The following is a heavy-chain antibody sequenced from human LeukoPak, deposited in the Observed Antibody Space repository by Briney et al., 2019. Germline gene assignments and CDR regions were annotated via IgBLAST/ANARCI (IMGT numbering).Heavy chain of an antibody. Sequence: APVKVSCKASGYTFTGYYMHWVRQAPGQGLEWMGWINPNSGGTNYAQKFQGRVTMTRDTSISTAYMELSRLRSDDTAVYYCARDETLWYYDSSGYYGYWGQGTLVTVSS. CDR1: GYTFTGYY. J-gene: IGHJ4*02. D-gene: IGHD3-22*01. CDR3: ARDETLWYYDSSGYYGY. CDR2: INPNSGGT. V-gene: IGHV1-2*02.